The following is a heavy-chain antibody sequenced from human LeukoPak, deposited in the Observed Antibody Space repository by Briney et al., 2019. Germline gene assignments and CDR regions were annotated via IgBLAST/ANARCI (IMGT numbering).Heavy chain of an antibody. J-gene: IGHJ4*02. CDR2: IKSKTDGGTT. Sequence: GGSLRLSCAASGFTFSNAWMSWVRQAPGKGLEWVGRIKSKTDGGTTDYAAPVKGRFTISRDDSKNTLYLQMNSLKTEDTAVYYCTTDEYCSGGSCYSHNGHWGQGTLVTVSS. V-gene: IGHV3-15*01. D-gene: IGHD2-15*01. CDR3: TTDEYCSGGSCYSHNGH. CDR1: GFTFSNAW.